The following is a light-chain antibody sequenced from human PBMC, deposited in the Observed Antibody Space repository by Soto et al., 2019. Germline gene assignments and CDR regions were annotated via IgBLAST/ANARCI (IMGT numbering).Light chain of an antibody. Sequence: IQLTQSPSSLSASVGDSVTITCRASKAIGSSFAWYRQKPGKVPEVLIYGASTLQNGVPSRFSGSGSRTDFTLTISSLQPDDFATYYCQQLNSYPLTFGGGTKVEIK. J-gene: IGKJ4*01. CDR1: KAIGSS. CDR2: GAS. CDR3: QQLNSYPLT. V-gene: IGKV1-9*01.